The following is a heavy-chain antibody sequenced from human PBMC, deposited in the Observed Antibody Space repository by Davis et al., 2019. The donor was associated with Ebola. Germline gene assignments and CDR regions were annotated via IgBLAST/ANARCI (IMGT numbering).Heavy chain of an antibody. Sequence: PGGSLRLSCADSVITFSSYAMTWVRQAPGKGLEWVSAISGSGGSTYYADSVKGRFTISRDNSKNTLYLQMNSLRAEDTAVYYCAKEMIVLVAAGHDPWGQGTLVTVSS. D-gene: IGHD2-2*01. V-gene: IGHV3-23*01. J-gene: IGHJ5*02. CDR3: AKEMIVLVAAGHDP. CDR2: ISGSGGST. CDR1: VITFSSYA.